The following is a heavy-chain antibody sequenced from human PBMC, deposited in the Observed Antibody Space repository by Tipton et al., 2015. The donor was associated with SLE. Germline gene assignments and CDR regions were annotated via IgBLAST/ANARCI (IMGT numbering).Heavy chain of an antibody. CDR3: ARGLGFDY. CDR2: IRYDGSNK. Sequence: QLVQSGRGVVQPGGSLRLSCAASGFTFSSYGMHWVRQAPGKGLEWVAFIRYDGSNKYYADSVKGRFTISRDNAKNSLYLQMNSLRAEDTAVYYCARGLGFDYWGQGTLVTVSS. J-gene: IGHJ4*02. V-gene: IGHV3-30*02. CDR1: GFTFSSYG. D-gene: IGHD6-6*01.